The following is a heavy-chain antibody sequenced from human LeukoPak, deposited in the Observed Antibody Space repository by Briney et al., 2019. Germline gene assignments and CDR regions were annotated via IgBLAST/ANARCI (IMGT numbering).Heavy chain of an antibody. V-gene: IGHV3-48*01. J-gene: IGHJ3*02. D-gene: IGHD3-22*01. CDR2: ISSSSSTI. CDR1: GLTFSSYS. CDR3: ARDSESQKYSGYRAFDI. Sequence: PGGSLRLSCAASGLTFSSYSMNWVRQAPGKGLEWVSYISSSSSTIYYADSVKGRFTISRDNAKNSLYLQMNSLRAGDTAVYYCARDSESQKYSGYRAFDIWGQGTMVTVSS.